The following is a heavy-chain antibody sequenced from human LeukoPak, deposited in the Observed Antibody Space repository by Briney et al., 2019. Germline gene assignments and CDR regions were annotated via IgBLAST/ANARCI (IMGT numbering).Heavy chain of an antibody. CDR1: GFTFSSYG. CDR3: AKDSSGYDPHFDY. D-gene: IGHD5-12*01. Sequence: WGSLRLSCAASGFTFSSYGMHWVRQAPGKGLEWVAVISYDGSNKYYADSVKGRFTISRDNSKNTLYLQMNSLRAEDTAVYYCAKDSSGYDPHFDYWGQGTLVTVSS. CDR2: ISYDGSNK. V-gene: IGHV3-30*18. J-gene: IGHJ4*02.